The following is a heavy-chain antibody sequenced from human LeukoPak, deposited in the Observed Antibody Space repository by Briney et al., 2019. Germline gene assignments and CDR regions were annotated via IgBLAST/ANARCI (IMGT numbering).Heavy chain of an antibody. CDR2: IYNSGRP. CDR1: GGSISTYY. CDR3: ARNGGTWSFDY. V-gene: IGHV4-59*08. D-gene: IGHD6-13*01. Sequence: PSETLSLTCTVSGGSISTYYWSWIRQPPGRGPEWIGYIYNSGRPTYTPSLKSRVSMSIDTSKNQFSLKLNSVTAADTAVYYCARNGGTWSFDYWGRGTLVTASS. J-gene: IGHJ4*02.